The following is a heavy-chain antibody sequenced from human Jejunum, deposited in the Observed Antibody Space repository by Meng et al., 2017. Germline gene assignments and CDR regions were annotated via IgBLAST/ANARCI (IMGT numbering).Heavy chain of an antibody. D-gene: IGHD3-10*01. CDR1: GFTFSSHW. V-gene: IGHV3-74*01. CDR2: INSDGSRT. J-gene: IGHJ4*02. Sequence: VTWLESTGGLFQPGGSLRFFCAASGFTFSSHWMHWVRQAPGKGLVWVSRINSDGSRTSYADSVKGRFTISRDNAKNTLYLQMNSLRAEDTAVYYCARDYYGSEDYWGQGTLVTASS. CDR3: ARDYYGSEDY.